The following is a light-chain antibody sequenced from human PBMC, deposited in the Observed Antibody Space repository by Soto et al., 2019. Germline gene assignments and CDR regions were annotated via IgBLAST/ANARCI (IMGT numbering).Light chain of an antibody. Sequence: QSALTQPASVSGSPGQSITITCTGTSSDVGGYNYVSWYQQHPGKAPKLMIYEVSNRPSGVSNRFSGSKSGNTASLTLSGLQAEDEADYYCSSYTSSITRVVFGGGTKLPVL. V-gene: IGLV2-14*01. CDR3: SSYTSSITRVV. CDR2: EVS. CDR1: SSDVGGYNY. J-gene: IGLJ2*01.